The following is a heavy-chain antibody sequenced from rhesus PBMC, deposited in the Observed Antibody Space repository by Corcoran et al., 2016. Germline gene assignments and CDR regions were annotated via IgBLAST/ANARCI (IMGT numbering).Heavy chain of an antibody. V-gene: IGHV4-169*02. D-gene: IGHD3-16*01. CDR1: GGSISSSY. CDR2: IYVIVRST. J-gene: IGHJ4*01. Sequence: QLQLQESGPGLVKPSETLSVTCAVSGGSISSSYWSWIRQAPGKGLEWIGYIYVIVRSTNYNPTLKSRVTLSVDTSKNQLSLKLSSVTAADTAVYYCASGSGSYTYFDFWCHGVLVTVSS. CDR3: ASGSGSYTYFDF.